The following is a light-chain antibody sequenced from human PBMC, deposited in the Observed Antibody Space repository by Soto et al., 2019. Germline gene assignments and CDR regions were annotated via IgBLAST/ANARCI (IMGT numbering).Light chain of an antibody. Sequence: QSVLTQPPSVSGAPGQRVIISCTGGSSNIGANNDVHWYQQTSGRAPKLLIYGDNNRPSGVPDRFSGSKSGTSASLAITGLQAEDEADYYCHSYDDSLSGSVFGGGTKLTVL. V-gene: IGLV1-40*01. CDR2: GDN. CDR3: HSYDDSLSGSV. J-gene: IGLJ3*02. CDR1: SSNIGANND.